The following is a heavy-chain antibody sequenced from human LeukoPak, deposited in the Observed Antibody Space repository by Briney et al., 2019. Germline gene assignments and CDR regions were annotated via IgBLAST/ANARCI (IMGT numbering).Heavy chain of an antibody. Sequence: PGGSLRLSCAASGFTFDDYTIHWVRRVPGKGLEWVSLISGDGGSTYYADSVKGRFTISRDNAKNSLYLQMNSLRAEDTAVYYCARAETLNYGSGSYYHFMDVWGKGTTVTVSS. V-gene: IGHV3-43*01. CDR3: ARAETLNYGSGSYYHFMDV. J-gene: IGHJ6*03. CDR2: ISGDGGST. CDR1: GFTFDDYT. D-gene: IGHD3-10*01.